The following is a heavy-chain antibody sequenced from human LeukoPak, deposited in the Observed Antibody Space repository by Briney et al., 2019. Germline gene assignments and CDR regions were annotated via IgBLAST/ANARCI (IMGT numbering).Heavy chain of an antibody. Sequence: GGSLRLSCAASGFTLSSNYMSWVRQAPGKGLEWVSVIYSGGSTYYPDSVKGRFTISRDNSKNTLYLQMNSLRAEDTAVYYCARDNSGYHKIWGEGTLVTVSS. CDR1: GFTLSSNY. CDR2: IYSGGST. V-gene: IGHV3-53*01. CDR3: ARDNSGYHKI. D-gene: IGHD3-22*01. J-gene: IGHJ4*02.